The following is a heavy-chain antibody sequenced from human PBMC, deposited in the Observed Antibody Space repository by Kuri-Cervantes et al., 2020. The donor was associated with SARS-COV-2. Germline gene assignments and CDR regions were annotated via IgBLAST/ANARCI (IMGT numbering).Heavy chain of an antibody. CDR2: ISHDGKNK. Sequence: GGFLRLSCAASGFTFSNSDMNWVRQAPGKGLEWVAVISHDGKNKKCIASGKGRFTISRDNSQNTLYLHMKSLRSEDTAMYYCAKDRVGVQDFWGQGTLVTVSS. CDR1: GFTFSNSD. J-gene: IGHJ4*02. CDR3: AKDRVGVQDF. V-gene: IGHV3-30*18. D-gene: IGHD2-21*01.